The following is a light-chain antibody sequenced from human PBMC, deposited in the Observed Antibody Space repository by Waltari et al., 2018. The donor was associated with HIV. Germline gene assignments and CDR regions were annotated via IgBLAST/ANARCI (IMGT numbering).Light chain of an antibody. CDR3: AAWDDSLDGTA. Sequence: QPVLTRRLSATGNLGQRVVISCPRGSSNIVLRAATWYQHLQGATPTLLIIGNNQRSSGCPDRFAGAKSAPSASLASSGRRSVDEADYSCAAWDDSLDGTAFGGGPELTVL. CDR1: SSNIVLRA. CDR2: GNN. J-gene: IGLJ2*01. V-gene: IGLV1-44*01.